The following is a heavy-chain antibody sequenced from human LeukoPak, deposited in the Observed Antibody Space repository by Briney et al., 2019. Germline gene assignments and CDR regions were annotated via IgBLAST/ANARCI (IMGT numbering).Heavy chain of an antibody. CDR3: ARGRLWGLKSAAGLNWFDP. J-gene: IGHJ5*02. CDR1: GGSFSDYY. V-gene: IGHV4-34*01. CDR2: INHSGST. D-gene: IGHD6-13*01. Sequence: SATLSLKCAVYGGSFSDYYWRWIRQPPGKGLEWIGEINHSGSTNYNPALKSRVTISVDTSQNQFSLKLSSVTAADTAVYYCARGRLWGLKSAAGLNWFDPWGQGTLATVSS.